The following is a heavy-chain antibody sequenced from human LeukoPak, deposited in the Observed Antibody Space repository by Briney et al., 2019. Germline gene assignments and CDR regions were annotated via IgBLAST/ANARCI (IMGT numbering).Heavy chain of an antibody. CDR3: ATPHRTAVAGVVRFDY. CDR1: GYTLTELS. CDR2: FDPEDGET. J-gene: IGHJ4*02. D-gene: IGHD6-19*01. V-gene: IGHV1-24*01. Sequence: GALVKVSCKVSGYTLTELSMHWVRQAPGKGLEWMGGFDPEDGETIYAQKFQGRVTMTEDTSTDTAYMELSSLRSEDTAVYYCATPHRTAVAGVVRFDYWGQGTLVTVSS.